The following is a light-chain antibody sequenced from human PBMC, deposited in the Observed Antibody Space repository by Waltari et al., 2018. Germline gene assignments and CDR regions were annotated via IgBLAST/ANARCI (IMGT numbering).Light chain of an antibody. J-gene: IGLJ3*02. Sequence: QSALIQPASVSGSPGQSITLSCTETNSAVGTYNLVSRYQQHPGKAPKPMIYEGNKRPSGVSYRFSGSKSGNTASLTISGLQAEDEADYYCSSYAGSSSPRVFGGGTKLTVL. CDR1: NSAVGTYNL. V-gene: IGLV2-23*01. CDR2: EGN. CDR3: SSYAGSSSPRV.